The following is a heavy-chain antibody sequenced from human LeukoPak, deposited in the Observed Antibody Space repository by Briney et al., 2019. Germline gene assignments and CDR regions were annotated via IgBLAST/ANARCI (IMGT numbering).Heavy chain of an antibody. Sequence: PGGSLRLSCAAPGFTFSSYWMHWVRQAPGKGLVWVSRINSDGSSTNYADSVKGRFTISRDNAKNTLYLQMNSLRAEDTAVYYCARSQWLDYFDYWGQGTLVTVSS. V-gene: IGHV3-74*01. CDR2: INSDGSST. CDR1: GFTFSSYW. D-gene: IGHD6-19*01. CDR3: ARSQWLDYFDY. J-gene: IGHJ4*02.